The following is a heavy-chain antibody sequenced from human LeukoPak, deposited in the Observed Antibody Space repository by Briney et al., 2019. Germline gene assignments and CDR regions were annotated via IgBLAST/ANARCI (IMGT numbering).Heavy chain of an antibody. CDR3: VKEVSVAGRSYYYYGMDV. CDR2: ISGGGVST. J-gene: IGHJ6*02. V-gene: IGHV3-23*01. D-gene: IGHD6-19*01. CDR1: GFTFSSYA. Sequence: PGGSLRLSCAASGFTFSSYAMSWVRQAPGKGLEWVSGISGGGVSTYYADSVKGRFTISRDSSKNTLYLQMSSLRAEDTAVYYCVKEVSVAGRSYYYYGMDVWGQGTTVTVSS.